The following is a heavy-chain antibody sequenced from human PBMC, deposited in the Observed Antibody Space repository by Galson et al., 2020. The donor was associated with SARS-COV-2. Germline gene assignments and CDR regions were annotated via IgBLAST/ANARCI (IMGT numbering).Heavy chain of an antibody. Sequence: KIGESLKISCKDFGDRFTTYWLDWVRQKPGKGLEWMGIIFTGDSDTTYSPSFQGQVTISADKSVSTAYLQWSSLKASDTAMYYCARRTSDAFYIWGQGKMVTISS. CDR3: ARRTSDAFYI. CDR1: GDRFTTYW. V-gene: IGHV5-51*01. CDR2: IFTGDSDT. J-gene: IGHJ3*02.